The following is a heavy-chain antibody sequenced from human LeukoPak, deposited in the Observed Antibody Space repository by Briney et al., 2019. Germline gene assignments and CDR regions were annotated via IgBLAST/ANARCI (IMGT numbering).Heavy chain of an antibody. V-gene: IGHV1-2*06. CDR2: INPNSGGT. CDR3: AREVGQDAEYYFDY. D-gene: IGHD2-15*01. CDR1: GYTLTDYY. Sequence: ASVKVSCKASGYTLTDYYMHWVRQAPGQGLEWMGRINPNSGGTNYAQKFQGRVTMTRDTSISTVYMELSRLRSDDTAVYYCAREVGQDAEYYFDYWGQGTLVTVSS. J-gene: IGHJ4*02.